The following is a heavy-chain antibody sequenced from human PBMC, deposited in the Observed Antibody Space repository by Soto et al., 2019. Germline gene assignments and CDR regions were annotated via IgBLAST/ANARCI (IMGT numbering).Heavy chain of an antibody. CDR2: INPSGGST. Sequence: GASVKVSCKASGYTFTSYYMHWVRQAPGQGLEWMGIINPSGGSTSYAQKFQGRVTTTRDTSTSTVYMELSSLRSEDTAVYYCARELVGARVPGYWGQGTLVTVSS. CDR3: ARELVGARVPGY. CDR1: GYTFTSYY. J-gene: IGHJ4*02. D-gene: IGHD1-26*01. V-gene: IGHV1-46*01.